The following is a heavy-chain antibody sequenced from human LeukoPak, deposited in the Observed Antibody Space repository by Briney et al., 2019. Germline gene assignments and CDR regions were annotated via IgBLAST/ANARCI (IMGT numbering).Heavy chain of an antibody. V-gene: IGHV3-33*08. CDR2: IWSDGTHE. CDR3: AREGGSGTYSVNFDY. CDR1: GFTFSSYG. Sequence: GGSETLFCVASGFTFSSYGMHWVRQSPGKGLEWVALIWSDGTHETYADSVKGRFTISRDNSKNTLYLQMDSLRAEDTAVFFCAREGGSGTYSVNFDYWGQGTMVTVSS. J-gene: IGHJ4*02. D-gene: IGHD3-10*01.